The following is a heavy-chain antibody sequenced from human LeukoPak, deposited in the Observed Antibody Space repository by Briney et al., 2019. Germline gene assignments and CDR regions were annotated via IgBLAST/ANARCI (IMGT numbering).Heavy chain of an antibody. Sequence: PGGSLRLSCAASGFTFSSYAMSWVRQAPGKGLEWVSAISGCGGSTYYADSVKGRFTISRDNSKNTLYLQMNSLRAEDTAVYYCAKDPRDYDSSGYYLYYFDYWGQGTLATVSS. CDR3: AKDPRDYDSSGYYLYYFDY. CDR1: GFTFSSYA. CDR2: ISGCGGST. D-gene: IGHD3-22*01. V-gene: IGHV3-23*01. J-gene: IGHJ4*02.